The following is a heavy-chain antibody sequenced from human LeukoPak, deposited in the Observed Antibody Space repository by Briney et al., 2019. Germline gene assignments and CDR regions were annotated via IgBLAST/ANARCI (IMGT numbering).Heavy chain of an antibody. CDR1: GFTFSSYA. J-gene: IGHJ5*02. CDR3: AKDRSHIRFGESPANWFDP. CDR2: ISGSGGST. Sequence: GGSLRLSCAASGFTFSSYAMSWVRQAPGEGLEWVSAISGSGGSTYYADSVKGRFTISRDNSKNTLCLQMNSLRAEDTAVYYCAKDRSHIRFGESPANWFDPWGQGTLVTVSS. V-gene: IGHV3-23*01. D-gene: IGHD3-10*01.